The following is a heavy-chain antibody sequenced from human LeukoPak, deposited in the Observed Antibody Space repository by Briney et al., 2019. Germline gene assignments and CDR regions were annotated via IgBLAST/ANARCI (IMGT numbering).Heavy chain of an antibody. CDR2: IYYGGST. CDR1: GGSLSSSSYY. CDR3: ARLGYTSGLDY. V-gene: IGHV4-39*01. D-gene: IGHD6-19*01. Sequence: PSETLSLTCTVSGGSLSSSSYYWGWVRQPPGKGLDWIGSIYYGGSTYYNPSLKSRVTISVDTSKNQFSLRLSSVTAAGTAVYYCARLGYTSGLDYWGQGTLVTVSS. J-gene: IGHJ4*02.